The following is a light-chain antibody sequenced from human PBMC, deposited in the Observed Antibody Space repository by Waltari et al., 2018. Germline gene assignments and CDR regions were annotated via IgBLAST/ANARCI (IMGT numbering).Light chain of an antibody. CDR1: QSISRS. V-gene: IGKV3-11*01. CDR2: DAS. Sequence: EIVLTQSPVALSLSPGEGATLSCRASQSISRSLAWYQQKPGQAPRLLIYDASNMAPGVPVRFRGSGSGTDFALTISSLEPEDFAIYYCQQRGNWPPYTFGQGTKLEIK. CDR3: QQRGNWPPYT. J-gene: IGKJ2*01.